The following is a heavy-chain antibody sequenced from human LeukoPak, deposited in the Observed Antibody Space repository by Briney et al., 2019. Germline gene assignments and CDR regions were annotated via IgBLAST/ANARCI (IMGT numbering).Heavy chain of an antibody. J-gene: IGHJ4*02. D-gene: IGHD5-24*01. CDR2: MFYSGST. Sequence: SSETLSLTSTVSGGSIRSSYWTWIRQPPGKGLEWIGYMFYSGSTNYNPSLKGRVTISVDTSKNQFSLNLSSVTAAATAVYYCARGGYNPDYWGQGTLVTVSS. CDR3: ARGGYNPDY. CDR1: GGSIRSSY. V-gene: IGHV4-59*01.